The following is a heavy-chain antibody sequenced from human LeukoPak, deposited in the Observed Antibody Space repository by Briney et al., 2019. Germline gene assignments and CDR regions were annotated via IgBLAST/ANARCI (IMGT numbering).Heavy chain of an antibody. CDR2: ISGSSSYI. D-gene: IGHD5-18*01. V-gene: IGHV3-21*01. Sequence: GGSLRLSCAVSGFTFSGYSINWVRQAPGKGLEWLSSISGSSSYIYYADSVKGRFTVSRDYAENSLYLQMNSLRAEDTAVYYCARDRLGYSYGSIDYWGQGILVTVSS. CDR1: GFTFSGYS. CDR3: ARDRLGYSYGSIDY. J-gene: IGHJ4*02.